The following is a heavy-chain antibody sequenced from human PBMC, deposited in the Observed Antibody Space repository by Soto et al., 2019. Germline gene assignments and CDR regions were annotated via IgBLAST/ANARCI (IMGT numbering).Heavy chain of an antibody. CDR2: IYYSGST. V-gene: IGHV4-31*03. CDR3: ARDCSLRGYLYYGMDV. Sequence: QVQLQESGPGLVKPSQTLSLTCTVSGGSISSGGYYWSWIRQHPGKGLEWIGYIYYSGSTYYNPSLKSRVTISVDTSKNQFSLKLSSVTAADTAVYYCARDCSLRGYLYYGMDVWGQGTTVTVSS. CDR1: GGSISSGGYY. J-gene: IGHJ6*02. D-gene: IGHD3-22*01.